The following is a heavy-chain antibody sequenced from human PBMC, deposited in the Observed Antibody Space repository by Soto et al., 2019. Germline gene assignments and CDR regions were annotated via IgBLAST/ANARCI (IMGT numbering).Heavy chain of an antibody. CDR1: GYNFYGYW. D-gene: IGHD2-2*01. J-gene: IGHJ5*02. CDR3: ASLERYCFSSTCAQYWFDP. V-gene: IGHV5-51*01. CDR2: IYPDHSQT. Sequence: PGESLKISCKGSGYNFYGYWLGWVRQMPGKGLEWMGIIYPDHSQTIYSPSLQGQVTMSADKSISTAYLQWSSLKASDTAMFYCASLERYCFSSTCAQYWFDPWGQGTQVTVSS.